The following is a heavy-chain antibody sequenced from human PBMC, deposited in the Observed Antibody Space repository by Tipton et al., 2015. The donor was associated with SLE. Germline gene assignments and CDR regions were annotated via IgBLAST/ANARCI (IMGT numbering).Heavy chain of an antibody. J-gene: IGHJ4*02. CDR3: ARGGVGATSH. D-gene: IGHD1-26*01. CDR2: IYYSGST. CDR1: GGSFSSYY. Sequence: LRLSCAVYGGSFSSYYWGWIRQPPGKGLEWIGSIYYSGSTYYNPSLKSRVTISVDTSKNQFSLKLSSVTAADTAVYYCARGGVGATSHWGQGTLVTASS. V-gene: IGHV4-39*07.